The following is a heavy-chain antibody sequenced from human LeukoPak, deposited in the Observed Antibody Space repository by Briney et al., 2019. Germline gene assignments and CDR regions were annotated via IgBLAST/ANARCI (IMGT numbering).Heavy chain of an antibody. V-gene: IGHV1-69*06. J-gene: IGHJ4*02. CDR2: IIPIFGTA. Sequence: SVKVSCKASGGTFSSYAISWVRQAPGQGREWMGGIIPIFGTANYAQKFQGRVTITADKSTSTAYMELSSLRSEDTAVYYCARGGSGWYNLDYWGQGTLVTVSS. CDR1: GGTFSSYA. D-gene: IGHD6-19*01. CDR3: ARGGSGWYNLDY.